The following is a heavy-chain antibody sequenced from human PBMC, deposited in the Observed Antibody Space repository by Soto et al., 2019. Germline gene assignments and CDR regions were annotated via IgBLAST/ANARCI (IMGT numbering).Heavy chain of an antibody. V-gene: IGHV1-69*01. CDR3: ARSLGYCSGGSCAAGY. CDR1: GGTFSSYA. J-gene: IGHJ4*02. CDR2: IIPIFGTA. D-gene: IGHD2-15*01. Sequence: QVQLVQSGAEVKKPGSSVKVSCKASGGTFSSYAISWVRQAPGQGLEWMGGIIPIFGTANYAQKIQGRGTRTADESTSTGYMELSSLRTEDTAVYYCARSLGYCSGGSCAAGYWGQGTLVTVSS.